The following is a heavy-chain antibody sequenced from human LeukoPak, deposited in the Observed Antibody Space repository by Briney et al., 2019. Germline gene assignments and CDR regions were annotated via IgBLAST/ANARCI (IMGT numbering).Heavy chain of an antibody. CDR3: ARRYNYGYY. Sequence: SETLSLTCAVHGGSFSGYYWSWIRQPPGKGLEWIASIYYSGNTYYNPSLKSRVTMSVDTSKNQFSLKLSSVTAADTAVYYCARRYNYGYYWGQGTLVTVSS. D-gene: IGHD5-18*01. V-gene: IGHV4-34*01. CDR2: IYYSGNT. CDR1: GGSFSGYY. J-gene: IGHJ4*02.